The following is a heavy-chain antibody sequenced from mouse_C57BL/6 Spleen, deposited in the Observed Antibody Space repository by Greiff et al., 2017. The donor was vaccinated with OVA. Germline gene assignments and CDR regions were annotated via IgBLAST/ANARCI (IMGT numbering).Heavy chain of an antibody. J-gene: IGHJ3*01. CDR2: IDPSDSYT. V-gene: IGHV1-50*01. D-gene: IGHD2-1*01. Sequence: QVQLQQPGAELVKPGASVKLSCKASGYTFTSYWMQWVKQRPGQGLEWIGEIDPSDSYTNYNQKFKGKATLTVDTSSSTAYMQLSSLTSEDSAVYYCARGTVHGNYAVCFAYWGQGTLVTVSA. CDR3: ARGTVHGNYAVCFAY. CDR1: GYTFTSYW.